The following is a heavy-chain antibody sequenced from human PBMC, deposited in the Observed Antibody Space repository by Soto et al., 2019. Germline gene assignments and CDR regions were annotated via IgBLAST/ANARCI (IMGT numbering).Heavy chain of an antibody. Sequence: PGGSLRLSCAASGFTFSSYAMHWVRQAPGKGLEWVAVISYDGSNKYYADSVKGRFTISRDNSKNTLYLQMNSLRAEDTAVYYSAVAAHFDYWGQGTLVTVSS. CDR3: AVAAHFDY. J-gene: IGHJ4*02. D-gene: IGHD6-19*01. CDR1: GFTFSSYA. V-gene: IGHV3-30-3*01. CDR2: ISYDGSNK.